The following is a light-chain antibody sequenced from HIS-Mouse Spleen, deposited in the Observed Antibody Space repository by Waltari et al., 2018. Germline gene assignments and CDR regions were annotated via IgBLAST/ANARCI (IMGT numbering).Light chain of an antibody. J-gene: IGLJ2*01. CDR2: DGS. Sequence: QSALTQPASVSGSPGQSITISCTGTSSDVGRYNLVSWYQQHPGKAPKLMIYDGSKRPSGVSNSFSGSKSGNTASLTISGLQAEDEADYYCCSYAGSSTFEVFGGGTKLTVL. CDR3: CSYAGSSTFEV. CDR1: SSDVGRYNL. V-gene: IGLV2-23*03.